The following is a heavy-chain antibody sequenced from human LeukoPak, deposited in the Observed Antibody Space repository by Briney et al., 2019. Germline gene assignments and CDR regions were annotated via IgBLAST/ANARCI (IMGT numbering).Heavy chain of an antibody. J-gene: IGHJ5*02. CDR1: GFTFSSYA. V-gene: IGHV3-66*01. D-gene: IGHD1-1*01. CDR3: ARDLDWNDSRFDP. Sequence: PGGSLRLSCAASGFTFSSYAMSWVRQAPGKGLEWVSVIYSGGSTYYADSVKGRFTISRDNSKNTLYLQMNSLRAEDTAVYYCARDLDWNDSRFDPWGQGTLVTVSS. CDR2: IYSGGST.